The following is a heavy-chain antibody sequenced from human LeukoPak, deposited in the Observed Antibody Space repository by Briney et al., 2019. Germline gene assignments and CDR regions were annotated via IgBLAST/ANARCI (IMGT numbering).Heavy chain of an antibody. CDR2: INPNSGGT. J-gene: IGHJ4*02. CDR1: GYTFTGYY. Sequence: ASVKVSCKASGYTFTGYYMHWVRQAPGQGLEWMGWINPNSGGTNYAQKFQGRVTMTRDTSISTAYMELSRLSSVTAADTAVYYCARVIHSSGWYYYDSSGSAYFDYWGQGTLVTVSS. D-gene: IGHD3-22*01. V-gene: IGHV1-2*02. CDR3: ARVIHSSGWYYYDSSGSAYFDY.